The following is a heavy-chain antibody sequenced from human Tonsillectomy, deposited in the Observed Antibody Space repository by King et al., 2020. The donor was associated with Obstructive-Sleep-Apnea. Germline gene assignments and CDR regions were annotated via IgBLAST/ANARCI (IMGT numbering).Heavy chain of an antibody. D-gene: IGHD2-8*01. CDR2: IYPVDSDT. CDR3: ARRKWAWFFDI. Sequence: VQLVESGAEVKKPGESLKISCKVSGYSFTTYWIGWVRQRPGKGLDWMGIIYPVDSDTRYSPSFQCQVTISADKSISTAYLQWSSLKASDNAIYYCARRKWAWFFDIWGRGTLVTVSS. V-gene: IGHV5-51*01. J-gene: IGHJ2*01. CDR1: GYSFTTYW.